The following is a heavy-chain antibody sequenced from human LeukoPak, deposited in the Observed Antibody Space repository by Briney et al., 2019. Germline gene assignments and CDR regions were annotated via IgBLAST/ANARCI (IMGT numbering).Heavy chain of an antibody. Sequence: GGSLRLSYAASGFTFSSYSMSWVRQAPGKGLEWVSAISGSGGSTYYADSVKGRFTISRDNSKNTLYLQMNSLRAEDTAVYYCAKDWIVVVPAAQDWFDPWGQGTLVTVSS. D-gene: IGHD2-2*01. CDR1: GFTFSSYS. V-gene: IGHV3-23*01. CDR3: AKDWIVVVPAAQDWFDP. J-gene: IGHJ5*02. CDR2: ISGSGGST.